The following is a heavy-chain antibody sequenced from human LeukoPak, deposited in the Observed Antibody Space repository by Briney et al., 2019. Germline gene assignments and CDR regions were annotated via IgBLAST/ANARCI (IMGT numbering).Heavy chain of an antibody. CDR2: ISSSSSYI. J-gene: IGHJ4*02. CDR3: ARGRGYSYGYAPLIDY. CDR1: GFTFSSYS. D-gene: IGHD5-18*01. V-gene: IGHV3-21*01. Sequence: NAGGSLRLSCAASGFTFSSYSMNWVRQAPGKGLEWVSSISSSSSYIYYADSVKGRFTISRDNAKNSLYLQMNSLRAEDTAVYYCARGRGYSYGYAPLIDYWGQGTLVTVSS.